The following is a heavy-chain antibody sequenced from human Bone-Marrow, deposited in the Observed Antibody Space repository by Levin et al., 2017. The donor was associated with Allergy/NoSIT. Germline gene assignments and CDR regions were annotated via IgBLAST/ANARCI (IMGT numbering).Heavy chain of an antibody. D-gene: IGHD7-27*01. V-gene: IGHV1-2*06. CDR2: INPQIGGT. J-gene: IGHJ6*02. Sequence: ASVKVSCKPSGYTFTGYYIHWVRQAPGQGLQWMGRINPQIGGTNYPQKFQGRITMTRDTSISTVYMELSSLTSDDTAVYYCARGGIAMAVPGADYYYYEMDVWGQGTTVTVSS. CDR3: ARGGIAMAVPGADYYYYEMDV. CDR1: GYTFTGYY.